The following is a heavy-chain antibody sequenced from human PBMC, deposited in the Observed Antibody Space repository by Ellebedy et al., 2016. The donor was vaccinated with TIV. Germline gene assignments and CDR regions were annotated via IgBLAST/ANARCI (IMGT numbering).Heavy chain of an antibody. CDR3: ATGPYSYGWGY. CDR1: GLTFSRYG. CDR2: IWYDGSIK. V-gene: IGHV3-33*01. J-gene: IGHJ4*02. Sequence: GESLKISCAASGLTFSRYGMHWIRQAPDKGLEWVAVIWYDGSIKYLADSVKGRFTISRDNFNNTLYLQMNSLRAEDTAVYYCATGPYSYGWGYWGQGTLVTVSS. D-gene: IGHD5-18*01.